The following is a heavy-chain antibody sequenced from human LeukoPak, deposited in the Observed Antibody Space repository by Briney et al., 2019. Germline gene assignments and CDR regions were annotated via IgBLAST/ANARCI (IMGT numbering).Heavy chain of an antibody. D-gene: IGHD5-12*01. CDR2: LYTGGTT. V-gene: IGHV3-66*01. Sequence: PGGSLRLSCAASGFTVSGNYMTWVRQAPGKGLEWVSVLYTGGTTYYADSVNGRFTISRDNSKNTVYLDMKSLRAEDTAVYYCARAVDIVATTPFDLWGQGTMVTVSS. CDR1: GFTVSGNY. CDR3: ARAVDIVATTPFDL. J-gene: IGHJ3*01.